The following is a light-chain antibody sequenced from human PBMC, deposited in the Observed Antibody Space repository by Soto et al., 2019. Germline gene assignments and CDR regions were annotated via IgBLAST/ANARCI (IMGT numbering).Light chain of an antibody. CDR1: QSISSW. J-gene: IGKJ4*01. CDR3: QQYNTYSSLT. CDR2: DAS. V-gene: IGKV1-5*01. Sequence: DIQMTQSPSTLSASVGDRVTITCRASQSISSWLAWYQQKPGRAPRLLIYDASSLESGVPSRFSGSGYGTEVTLTISSLQPDDFATYYCQQYNTYSSLTFXGGTKVDI.